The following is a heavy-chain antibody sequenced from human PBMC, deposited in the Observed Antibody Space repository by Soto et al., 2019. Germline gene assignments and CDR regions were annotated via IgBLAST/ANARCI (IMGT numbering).Heavy chain of an antibody. CDR3: ARASSRTSGAIDY. D-gene: IGHD2-2*01. CDR2: IKEDGSEK. CDR1: AFTFRNYW. Sequence: GGSLRLSCAASAFTFRNYWMSWVRQAPGKGLECVAKIKEDGSEKYYVDSVKGRFTISRDNAKNSVYLQMNSLTVEDTAMYYCARASSRTSGAIDYWGQGTLVTVSS. V-gene: IGHV3-7*04. J-gene: IGHJ4*02.